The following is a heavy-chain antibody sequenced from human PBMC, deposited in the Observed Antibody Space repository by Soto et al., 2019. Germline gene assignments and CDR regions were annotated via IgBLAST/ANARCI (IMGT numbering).Heavy chain of an antibody. D-gene: IGHD3-3*01. CDR3: ARGKLRLRRLWYFDL. J-gene: IGHJ2*01. Sequence: QVQLVQSGAEVKKPGSSVKVSCKASGGTFSNYPISWVRQAPGQGLEWMGGIIPIFGTVNYAQKFQGRVTXAXGXTXXAAYMELSSLRSEDTAVYYCARGKLRLRRLWYFDLWGRGTLVTVSS. V-gene: IGHV1-69*05. CDR1: GGTFSNYP. CDR2: IIPIFGTV.